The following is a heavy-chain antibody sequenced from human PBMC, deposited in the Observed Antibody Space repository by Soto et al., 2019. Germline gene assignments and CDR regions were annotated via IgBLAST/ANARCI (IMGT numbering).Heavy chain of an antibody. CDR2: IIPSGGST. D-gene: IGHD1-26*01. CDR3: ARDSAGSGSYAPGWFDP. CDR1: GGTFSSYT. Sequence: GASVKVSCKASGGTFSSYTISWVRQAPGQGLEWMGRIIPSGGSTSYAQKFQGRVTMTRDTSTSTVYMELSSLRSEDTAVYYCARDSAGSGSYAPGWFDPWGQGTLVTVSS. V-gene: IGHV1-46*01. J-gene: IGHJ5*02.